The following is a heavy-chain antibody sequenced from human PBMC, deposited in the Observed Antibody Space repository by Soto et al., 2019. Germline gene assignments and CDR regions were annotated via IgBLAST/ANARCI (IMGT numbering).Heavy chain of an antibody. J-gene: IGHJ6*02. Sequence: PGESLKISCKGSGYSFTSYWIGWVRQMPGKGLEWMGIIYPGDSDTRYSPSFQGQVTISADKSISTAYLQWSSLKASDTAVYYCAKAAGDYGGNAYYYYGMDVWGQGTTVTVSS. D-gene: IGHD4-17*01. CDR2: IYPGDSDT. CDR3: AKAAGDYGGNAYYYYGMDV. CDR1: GYSFTSYW. V-gene: IGHV5-51*01.